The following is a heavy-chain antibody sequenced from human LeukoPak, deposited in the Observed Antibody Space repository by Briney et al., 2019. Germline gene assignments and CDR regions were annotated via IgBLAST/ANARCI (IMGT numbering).Heavy chain of an antibody. D-gene: IGHD3-22*01. Sequence: GGSLRLSCAASRFTFSSYGMHWVRQAPGKGLEWVTFIRYDGSNEYYADSMKGRFTISRDNSKNTLYLQMNSLRAEDTAVYYCAKDTPAYDSSGYYYPYLDYWGQGTLVTVSS. V-gene: IGHV3-30*02. J-gene: IGHJ4*02. CDR3: AKDTPAYDSSGYYYPYLDY. CDR2: IRYDGSNE. CDR1: RFTFSSYG.